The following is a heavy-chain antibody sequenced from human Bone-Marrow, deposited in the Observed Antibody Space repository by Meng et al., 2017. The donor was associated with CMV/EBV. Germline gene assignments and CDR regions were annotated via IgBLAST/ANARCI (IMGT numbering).Heavy chain of an antibody. CDR2: MNPNSGNT. CDR1: GYTFTAYY. J-gene: IGHJ4*02. Sequence: ASVKVSCKSSGYTFTAYYIHWVRQATGQGLEWMGWMNPNSGNTGYAQKFQGRVTMTRNTSISTAYMELSSLRSEDTAVYYCARGFSQRDYWGQGTRVTGSS. CDR3: ARGFSQRDY. D-gene: IGHD2-2*01. V-gene: IGHV1-8*02.